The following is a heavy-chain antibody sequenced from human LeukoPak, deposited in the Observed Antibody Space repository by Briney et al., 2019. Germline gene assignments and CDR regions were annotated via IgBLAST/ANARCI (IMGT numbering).Heavy chain of an antibody. CDR3: AKGFMGGNPHDAFDI. CDR1: GFTFSSYS. CDR2: ISSSSSTA. J-gene: IGHJ3*02. V-gene: IGHV3-48*04. D-gene: IGHD4-23*01. Sequence: PGGSLRLSCAASGFTFSSYSMNWVRQAPGKGLEWVSYISSSSSTAYYADSVKGRFTISRDNAKNSLYLQMNSLRAEDTAVYYCAKGFMGGNPHDAFDIWGQGTMVTVSS.